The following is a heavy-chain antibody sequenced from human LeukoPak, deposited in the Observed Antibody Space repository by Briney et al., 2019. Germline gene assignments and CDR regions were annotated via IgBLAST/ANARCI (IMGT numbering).Heavy chain of an antibody. J-gene: IGHJ4*02. CDR1: GFTFSSYG. CDR2: IRYDGSNK. V-gene: IGHV3-30*02. Sequence: PGGSLRLSCAASGFTFSSYGMHWVRQAPGKGLEWVAFIRYDGSNKYYADSVKGRFTISRDNSKNTLYLQMNSLRAEDTAVYYCARDRPLGIAFDYWGQGTLVTVSS. CDR3: ARDRPLGIAFDY. D-gene: IGHD6-13*01.